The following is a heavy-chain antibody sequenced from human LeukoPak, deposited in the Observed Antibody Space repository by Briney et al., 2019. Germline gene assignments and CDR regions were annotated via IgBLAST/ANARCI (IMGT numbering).Heavy chain of an antibody. V-gene: IGHV3-30*02. Sequence: PGGSLRLSCAASGFTFSSYGMHWVRQAPGKGLEWVAFIRYDGSNKYYADSVKGRFTISRDNSKNTLYLQMNSLRAEDTAVYYCAKDEGVVGAKYYFDYWGQGTLVTVSS. D-gene: IGHD1-26*01. CDR3: AKDEGVVGAKYYFDY. J-gene: IGHJ4*02. CDR2: IRYDGSNK. CDR1: GFTFSSYG.